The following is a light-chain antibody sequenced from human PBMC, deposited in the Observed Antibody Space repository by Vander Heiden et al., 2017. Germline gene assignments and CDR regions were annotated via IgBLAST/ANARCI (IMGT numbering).Light chain of an antibody. V-gene: IGKV1-5*03. J-gene: IGKJ1*01. CDR1: QGISSW. CDR2: TAS. CDR3: QQYKSYPWT. Sequence: EIQMTQSPSTLSASTGDRVTISCRASQGISSWLAWYQQKPGKAPKLLIYTASTLESGVPSRFSGSGSGTEFTLTISSLQPEDFATYYCQQYKSYPWTFGQGTKVEIK.